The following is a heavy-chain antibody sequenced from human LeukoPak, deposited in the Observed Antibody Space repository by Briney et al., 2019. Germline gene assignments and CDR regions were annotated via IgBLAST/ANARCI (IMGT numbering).Heavy chain of an antibody. D-gene: IGHD5-24*01. CDR2: ISTSSTTI. CDR1: GFTLSSYN. J-gene: IGHJ5*02. CDR3: AKLGANGYYSWLDP. Sequence: GGSLRLSCAASGFTLSSYNVNWVRQAPGKGLEGISYISTSSTTIKYADSVKGRFTISRDNAKNTLYLQMNSLKAEDTAIYYCAKLGANGYYSWLDPWGQGTLVTVSS. V-gene: IGHV3-48*01.